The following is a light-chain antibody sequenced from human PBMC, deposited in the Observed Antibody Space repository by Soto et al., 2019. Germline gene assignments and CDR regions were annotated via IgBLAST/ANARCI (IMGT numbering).Light chain of an antibody. CDR3: SSYAGINNLGV. CDR1: SSDVGGYKY. CDR2: EVN. J-gene: IGLJ1*01. Sequence: QSALTQPPSASGSPGQSVTISCTGTSSDVGGYKYVSWYQQHPGKAPKLMIFEVNKRPSGVPDRFSGSKSGNTASLTVSGIQAEDGADYACSSYAGINNLGVFGTGTKVTVL. V-gene: IGLV2-8*01.